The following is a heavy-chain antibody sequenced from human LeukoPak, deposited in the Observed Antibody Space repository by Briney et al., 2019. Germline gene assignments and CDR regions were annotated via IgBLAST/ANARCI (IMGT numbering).Heavy chain of an antibody. CDR1: GFTFSSYG. CDR3: ARGPYSSGLYVIDY. D-gene: IGHD6-19*01. V-gene: IGHV3-23*01. J-gene: IGHJ4*02. Sequence: GGTLRLSCAASGFTFSSYGMSWVRQAPGKGLEWVSAISGSGGSTYYADSVKGRFTLSRDGSNHTVVLQMNSLRAEDTAVYYCARGPYSSGLYVIDYWGQGTLVTVSS. CDR2: ISGSGGST.